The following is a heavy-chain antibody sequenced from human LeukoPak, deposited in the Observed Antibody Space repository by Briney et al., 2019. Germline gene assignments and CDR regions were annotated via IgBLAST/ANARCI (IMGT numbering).Heavy chain of an antibody. CDR2: ISGSGGST. CDR1: AFIFSGHW. Sequence: GGSLRLSCEGSAFIFSGHWMNWVRQAPGKGLEWVSAISGSGGSTYYADSVKGRFTISRDNSKNTLYLQMNSLRAEDTAVYYCANDPRSDYWGQGTLVTVSS. CDR3: ANDPRSDY. V-gene: IGHV3-23*01. J-gene: IGHJ4*02.